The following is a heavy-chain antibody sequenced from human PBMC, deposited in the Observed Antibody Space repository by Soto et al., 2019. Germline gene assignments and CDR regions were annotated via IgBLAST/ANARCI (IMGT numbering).Heavy chain of an antibody. CDR2: IYYTGGT. J-gene: IGHJ3*02. CDR1: GGSINNYY. Sequence: SETLSLTCTVSGGSINNYYWSWIRQPPGKGLEWIGYIYYTGGTNYHPSLKSRVNISVDMSKNQFSLKLSSVTAADTAVYYCAGGLWFGENAFDIWGQGTMVTVSS. CDR3: AGGLWFGENAFDI. D-gene: IGHD3-10*01. V-gene: IGHV4-59*01.